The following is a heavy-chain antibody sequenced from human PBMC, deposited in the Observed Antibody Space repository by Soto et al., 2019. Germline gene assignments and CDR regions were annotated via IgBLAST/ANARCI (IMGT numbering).Heavy chain of an antibody. CDR1: GFSLSNARMG. CDR2: IFSNDEN. J-gene: IGHJ3*02. V-gene: IGHV2-26*01. Sequence: QVTLKESGPVLVKPTETLTLPCTVSGFSLSNARMGVSWIRQPPGEALEWLAHIFSNDENSYSTSLKISLTIPKDTHKSQVVLTVTNMDPLEKAAYYSARDSGAYRGGDCDAFAIWGQGRMVSVS. CDR3: ARDSGAYRGGDCDAFAI. D-gene: IGHD2-21*02.